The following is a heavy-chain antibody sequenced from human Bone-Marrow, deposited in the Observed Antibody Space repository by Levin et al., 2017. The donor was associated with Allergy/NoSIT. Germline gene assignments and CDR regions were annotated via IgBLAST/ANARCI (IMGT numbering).Heavy chain of an antibody. J-gene: IGHJ3*02. CDR2: IKQDGNEK. CDR3: AREDLRTTDAFDI. V-gene: IGHV3-7*01. Sequence: GESLKISCAASGFTFSSYWMSWVRQAPGKGLEWVANIKQDGNEKYYVDSVKGRFTISRDNAKNSLYLQINSLRAEDTALYYCAREDLRTTDAFDIWGPGTMVTVSS. D-gene: IGHD4-17*01. CDR1: GFTFSSYW.